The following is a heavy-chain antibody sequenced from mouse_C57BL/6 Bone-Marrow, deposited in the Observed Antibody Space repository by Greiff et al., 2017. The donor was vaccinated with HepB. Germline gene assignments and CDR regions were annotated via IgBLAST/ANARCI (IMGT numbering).Heavy chain of an antibody. CDR2: IRTKANGYTT. CDR1: GFTFTDYY. Sequence: EVQRVESGGGLVQPGGSLNLSCAASGFTFTDYYMSWVRQPPGKALEWLGFIRTKANGYTTEYSASVKGRFTISRDNSQGNLYLQMNALRAEDSATYYCAIPVYYGKGDWYFDVWGTGTTVTVSS. D-gene: IGHD1-1*01. CDR3: AIPVYYGKGDWYFDV. J-gene: IGHJ1*03. V-gene: IGHV7-3*01.